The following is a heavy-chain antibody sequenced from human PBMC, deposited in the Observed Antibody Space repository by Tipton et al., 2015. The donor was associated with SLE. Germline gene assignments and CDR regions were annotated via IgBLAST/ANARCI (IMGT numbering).Heavy chain of an antibody. D-gene: IGHD3-10*01. V-gene: IGHV3-49*04. Sequence: RSLRLSCTASGFTFGDYAMSWVRQAPGKGLEWVGFIRSKAYGGTTEYAASVKGRFTISRDDSKSIAYLQMNSLKTEDTAVYYCTRDPTLSGPEYFQHWGQGTLVTVSS. CDR2: IRSKAYGGTT. J-gene: IGHJ1*01. CDR1: GFTFGDYA. CDR3: TRDPTLSGPEYFQH.